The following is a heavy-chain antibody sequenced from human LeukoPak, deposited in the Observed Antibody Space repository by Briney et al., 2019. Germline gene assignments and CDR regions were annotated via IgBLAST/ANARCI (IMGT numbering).Heavy chain of an antibody. V-gene: IGHV3-30*18. CDR2: ISYDGSNK. CDR1: GFTFSSYG. Sequence: GGSLRLSCAGSGFTFSSYGMHWVRQAPGKGLEWVAVISYDGSNKYYADSVKGRFTISRDNSKNTLYLQMNSLRAEDTAVYYCAKALIQLWSTLDYWGQGTLVTVSS. J-gene: IGHJ4*02. CDR3: AKALIQLWSTLDY. D-gene: IGHD5-18*01.